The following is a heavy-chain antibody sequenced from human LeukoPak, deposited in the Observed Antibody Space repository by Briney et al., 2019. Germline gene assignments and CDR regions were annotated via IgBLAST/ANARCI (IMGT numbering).Heavy chain of an antibody. CDR2: ITGTTTYT. Sequence: KSGGSLRLSCAASGFTFSSNTMNWVSQAPGKGLEWVSSITGTTTYTYYGDSVKGRFTISRDNAKNSLYLQMNSLRAEDTAVYYCARTMSGIDAFDIWGQGTMVTVSS. J-gene: IGHJ3*02. CDR1: GFTFSSNT. D-gene: IGHD3-3*01. CDR3: ARTMSGIDAFDI. V-gene: IGHV3-21*01.